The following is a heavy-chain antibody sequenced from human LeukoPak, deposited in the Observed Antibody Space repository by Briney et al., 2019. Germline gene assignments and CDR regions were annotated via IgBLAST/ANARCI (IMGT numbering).Heavy chain of an antibody. Sequence: PGRSLRLSCAASGFTFSSYGMHWVRQAPGKGLEWVAVISYDGSNKYYADSVKGRFTISRDNSKNTLYLQMNSLRAEDTALYYCARDWTGDSDGIDSWGQGTLVTVSS. D-gene: IGHD3-10*01. CDR2: ISYDGSNK. V-gene: IGHV3-30*03. J-gene: IGHJ4*02. CDR1: GFTFSSYG. CDR3: ARDWTGDSDGIDS.